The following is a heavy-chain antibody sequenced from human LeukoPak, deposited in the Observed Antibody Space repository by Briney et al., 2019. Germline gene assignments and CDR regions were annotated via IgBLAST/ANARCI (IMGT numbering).Heavy chain of an antibody. CDR2: TYHGGST. CDR1: GGSFSGYY. V-gene: IGHV4-34*01. D-gene: IGHD4-17*01. CDR3: ARQSDYGDYFDN. J-gene: IGHJ4*02. Sequence: SETLSLTCAVYGGSFSGYYWSWIRQPPGKGLEWIGETYHGGSTNYDPSLRSRVTISVDKSKNQFSLRLSSVTAADTAVYYCARQSDYGDYFDNWGQGTLVTVSS.